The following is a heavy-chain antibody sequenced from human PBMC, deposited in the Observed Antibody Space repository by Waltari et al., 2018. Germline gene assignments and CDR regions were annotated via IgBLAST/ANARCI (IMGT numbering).Heavy chain of an antibody. CDR3: VTGLTTVTAKDYFDH. Sequence: EVQLVESGGGSVQPGGSLRLSCAASGVTFSNYWMNWVRQAPGKGLEWVANIKQDGSEKNYVDSVEGRFSISRDNAQNSLYLQMNSLRAEDTAIYYCVTGLTTVTAKDYFDHWGQGALVTVS. CDR2: IKQDGSEK. CDR1: GVTFSNYW. J-gene: IGHJ4*02. D-gene: IGHD4-17*01. V-gene: IGHV3-7*01.